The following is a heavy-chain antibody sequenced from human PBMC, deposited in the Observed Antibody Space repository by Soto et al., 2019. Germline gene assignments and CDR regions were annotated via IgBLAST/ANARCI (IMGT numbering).Heavy chain of an antibody. Sequence: GSLELCCAASGVTVCSYWMHWVRQAQGKGLVWVSRINSDGSSTSYADSVKGRFTISRDNAKNTLYLQMNSLRAEDTAVYYCARDDYGGFYYYYYGMDVWGQGTTVTVSS. J-gene: IGHJ6*02. CDR3: ARDDYGGFYYYYYGMDV. D-gene: IGHD4-17*01. CDR1: GVTVCSYW. CDR2: INSDGSST. V-gene: IGHV3-74*01.